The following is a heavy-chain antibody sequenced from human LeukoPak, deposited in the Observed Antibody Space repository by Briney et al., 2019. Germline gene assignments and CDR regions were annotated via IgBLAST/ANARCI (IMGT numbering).Heavy chain of an antibody. Sequence: GGSLRLSCAAPGFTFSSYGMHWVRQAPGKGLEWVAFIRFDGNENYYADSVKGRFTISRDNSKNTLYLQMNSLRPDDTVIYHCANTIAVAGFYYYYGMDVWGQGTTVTVSS. J-gene: IGHJ6*02. D-gene: IGHD6-19*01. CDR2: IRFDGNEN. CDR1: GFTFSSYG. CDR3: ANTIAVAGFYYYYGMDV. V-gene: IGHV3-30*02.